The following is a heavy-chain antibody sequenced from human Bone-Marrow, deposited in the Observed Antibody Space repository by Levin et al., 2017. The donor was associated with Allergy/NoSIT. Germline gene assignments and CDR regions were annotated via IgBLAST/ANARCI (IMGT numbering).Heavy chain of an antibody. D-gene: IGHD1-1*01. Sequence: GGSLRLSCKGSGYSFTSYWIGWVRQMPGKGLEWLGIIYPGDSDTRYSPSFQGQVTISADKSISTAYLQWSSLKASDTAMYYCARQADNGALYYYYGMDVWGQGTTVTVSS. J-gene: IGHJ6*02. CDR1: GYSFTSYW. CDR2: IYPGDSDT. V-gene: IGHV5-51*01. CDR3: ARQADNGALYYYYGMDV.